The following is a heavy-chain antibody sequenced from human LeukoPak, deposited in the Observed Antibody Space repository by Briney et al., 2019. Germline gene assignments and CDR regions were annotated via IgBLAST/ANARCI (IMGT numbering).Heavy chain of an antibody. CDR1: GFTFSSYG. D-gene: IGHD2-2*01. J-gene: IGHJ4*02. CDR3: ARDSTGCSSTSCRTGGYYFDY. Sequence: GGSLRLSCAASGFTFSSYGIHWVRQAPGKGLEWVAFIRYDGTNKYYADSVKGQFTISRDNSKNTLYLQMNSLRAEDTAVYYCARDSTGCSSTSCRTGGYYFDYWGQGTLVTVSS. V-gene: IGHV3-30*02. CDR2: IRYDGTNK.